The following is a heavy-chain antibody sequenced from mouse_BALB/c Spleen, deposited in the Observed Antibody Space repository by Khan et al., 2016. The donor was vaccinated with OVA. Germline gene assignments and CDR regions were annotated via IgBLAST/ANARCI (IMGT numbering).Heavy chain of an antibody. CDR2: INPGSGGT. CDR3: ARRGILRLQGGAMDY. J-gene: IGHJ4*01. Sequence: QVQLKESGAELVRPGTSVKVSCKASGYAFTNYLIEWVKQRPGPGLEWIGVINPGSGGTNYNEKFKGKATLPADKSSSTAYMQLSSLTSDDSAVYFCARRGILRLQGGAMDYWGQGTSVTVSS. V-gene: IGHV1-54*01. D-gene: IGHD1-2*01. CDR1: GYAFTNYL.